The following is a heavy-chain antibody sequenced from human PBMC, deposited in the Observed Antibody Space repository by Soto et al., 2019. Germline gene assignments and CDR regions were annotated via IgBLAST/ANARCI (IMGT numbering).Heavy chain of an antibody. Sequence: SEILPLTCSVSGASVIGDGNCWTWIQQPPGKGLEFVASIYHGGSTFYNPSLRSRVTISLDRSKNQFSLKLTSVTAADTAVYYCAREVGGYSQFDDWGQGTLVTVHS. J-gene: IGHJ4*02. CDR3: AREVGGYSQFDD. CDR2: IYHGGST. D-gene: IGHD5-12*01. CDR1: GASVIGDGNC. V-gene: IGHV4-30-2*01.